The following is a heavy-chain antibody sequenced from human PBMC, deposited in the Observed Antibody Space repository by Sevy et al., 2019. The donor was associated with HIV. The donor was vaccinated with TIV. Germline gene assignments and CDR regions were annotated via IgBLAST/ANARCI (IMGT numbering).Heavy chain of an antibody. J-gene: IGHJ4*02. Sequence: SETLSLTCAVYGGSFSGYYWSWIRLPPGKGLEWIGEINHSGSTNYNPSLKSRVTISVDTSKNQFSLKLSSVTAADTAVYYCERILVDGSGSYFDYWGQGTLVTVSS. CDR3: ERILVDGSGSYFDY. V-gene: IGHV4-34*01. CDR1: GGSFSGYY. D-gene: IGHD3-10*01. CDR2: INHSGST.